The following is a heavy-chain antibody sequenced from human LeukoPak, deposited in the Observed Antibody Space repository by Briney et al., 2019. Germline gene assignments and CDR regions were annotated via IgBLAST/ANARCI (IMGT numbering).Heavy chain of an antibody. Sequence: ASLKISCKTSGYTPTSYSISWVRQAPGQGLEWMGWITAYNCNTNSAHKLQGRVTMTTDTSTSTAYMELRSVRSDDTAVYYCARDCRGGGGSCYPGGDYYYGMGVWVQGTTVTVSS. D-gene: IGHD2-15*01. CDR3: ARDCRGGGGSCYPGGDYYYGMGV. V-gene: IGHV1-18*01. CDR2: ITAYNCNT. J-gene: IGHJ6*02. CDR1: GYTPTSYS.